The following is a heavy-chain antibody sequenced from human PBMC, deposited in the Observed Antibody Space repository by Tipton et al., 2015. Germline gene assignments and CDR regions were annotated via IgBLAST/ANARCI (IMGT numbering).Heavy chain of an antibody. CDR1: GGAITSDGFY. V-gene: IGHV4-31*03. CDR3: ARDGYNSNYFDY. D-gene: IGHD5-24*01. J-gene: IGHJ4*02. Sequence: TLSITCTVSGGAITSDGFYWSWIRQHPGKGLEWIGYIFYTGSTYYNPSLKSRATLSVDTSKYQFSLKLSSVTAADTAVYYCARDGYNSNYFDYWGQGTLVTVSS. CDR2: IFYTGST.